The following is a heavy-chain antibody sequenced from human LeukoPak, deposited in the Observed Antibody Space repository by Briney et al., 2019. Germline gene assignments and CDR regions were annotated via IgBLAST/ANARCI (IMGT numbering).Heavy chain of an antibody. D-gene: IGHD1-26*01. CDR1: GGSISSYY. CDR3: ARTQSQSGSYRYYFGY. J-gene: IGHJ4*02. CDR2: IYTSAST. Sequence: SETLSLTCTVSGGSISSYYWSWIRQPAGKGLEWIGRIYTSASTNYNPSLKSRVTMSVNPSKNQFSLKLNSVTAADTAMYYCARTQSQSGSYRYYFGYWGQGTLVTVSS. V-gene: IGHV4-4*07.